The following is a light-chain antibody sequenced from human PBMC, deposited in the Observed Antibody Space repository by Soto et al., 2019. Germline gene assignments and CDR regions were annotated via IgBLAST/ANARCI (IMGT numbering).Light chain of an antibody. Sequence: TVLTQSPGTLSLSPGQRATLSCRASQSVPGSSLAWYQHKPGQSPRVLIYEASTRATGIPDRFSGSGSGTEFILTINRLAPEDFAVYYCQHYGTSPPTCGPGTKVEVK. J-gene: IGKJ1*01. V-gene: IGKV3-20*01. CDR3: QHYGTSPPT. CDR2: EAS. CDR1: QSVPGSS.